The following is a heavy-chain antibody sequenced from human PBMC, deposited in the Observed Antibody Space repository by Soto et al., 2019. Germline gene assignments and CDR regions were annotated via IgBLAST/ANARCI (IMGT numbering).Heavy chain of an antibody. Sequence: GSSVKVSCKASGYTFTTYALHWVRQGPGQRLEWVGCINPGNGKTKYSLNFMGRVTLTRDTVATTPYMEVCRLRSEDTAVYYCATGPFTILLDNESFYAPDLW. D-gene: IGHD3-3*01. J-gene: IGHJ2*01. V-gene: IGHV1-3*01. CDR1: GYTFTTYA. CDR2: INPGNGKT. CDR3: ATGPFTILLDNESFYAPDL.